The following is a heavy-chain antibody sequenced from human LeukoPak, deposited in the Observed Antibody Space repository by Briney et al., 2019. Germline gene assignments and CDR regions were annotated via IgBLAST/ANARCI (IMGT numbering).Heavy chain of an antibody. CDR2: ISSSGTTN. V-gene: IGHV3-48*03. CDR3: ARDLWDGYTSSPAAL. J-gene: IGHJ1*01. Sequence: PGGSLRLSCAASGFTFSSYEMNWVRQAPGKGLEWISYISSSGTTNYYADSVKGRFTISRDNAKNALYLQMNSLRDDDTAIYYCARDLWDGYTSSPAALWGQGTLVTVSS. CDR1: GFTFSSYE. D-gene: IGHD3-16*02.